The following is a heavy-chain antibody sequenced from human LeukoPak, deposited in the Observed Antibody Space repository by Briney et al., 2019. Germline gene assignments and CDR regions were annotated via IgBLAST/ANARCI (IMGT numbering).Heavy chain of an antibody. Sequence: PGGSLRLSCTASGFTFSSYAMSWVRQAPGKGLEWVSTISNSNGNTYYADSVKGRFTISRDNSKNTLYLQMNSLRAEDTAVYYCARGDDYYDSSGYSTDVWGKGTTVTISS. V-gene: IGHV3-23*01. CDR1: GFTFSSYA. J-gene: IGHJ6*04. CDR3: ARGDDYYDSSGYSTDV. D-gene: IGHD3-22*01. CDR2: ISNSNGNT.